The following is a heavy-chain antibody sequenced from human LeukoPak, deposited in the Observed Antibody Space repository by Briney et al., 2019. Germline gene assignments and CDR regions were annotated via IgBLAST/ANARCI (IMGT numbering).Heavy chain of an antibody. CDR1: GGTFNNSA. V-gene: IGHV1-69*05. CDR3: ARDVHGDYGSGWFDP. CDR2: IMPLFGTA. J-gene: IGHJ5*02. Sequence: SVKVSCKTSGGTFNNSAISWVGQAPGQWLEWLGGIMPLFGTAGYAQKFQGRVTITKDESTRTVYLELTSLTSDDTAVYYCARDVHGDYGSGWFDPWGQGTLVSVSS. D-gene: IGHD4-17*01.